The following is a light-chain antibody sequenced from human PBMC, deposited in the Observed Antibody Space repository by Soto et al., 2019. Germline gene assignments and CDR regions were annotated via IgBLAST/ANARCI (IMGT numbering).Light chain of an antibody. J-gene: IGLJ1*01. CDR1: SSDVGAYNY. CDR2: DVT. Sequence: QSALTQPASVSGSPGQSITISCTGTSSDVGAYNYVSWYQQHPGKAPKLMIYDVTNRPSGVSNRFSGSKSGYTASLTISGLQAEDEADYYCSSYTTSSTYVFGTATKLTVL. CDR3: SSYTTSSTYV. V-gene: IGLV2-14*03.